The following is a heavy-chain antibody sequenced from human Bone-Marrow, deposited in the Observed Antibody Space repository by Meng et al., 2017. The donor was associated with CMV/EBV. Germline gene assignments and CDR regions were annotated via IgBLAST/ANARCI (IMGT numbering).Heavy chain of an antibody. CDR1: GFTFSSYE. V-gene: IGHV3-48*03. CDR2: ISSSGSTI. J-gene: IGHJ6*02. D-gene: IGHD2-2*01. CDR3: ARDGSKPLRIVVVPAGMDV. Sequence: GGSLRLSCAASGFTFSSYEMNWVRQAPGKGLEWVSYISSSGSTIYYADSVKDRFTISRDNAKNSLYLQMNSLRAEDTAVYYCARDGSKPLRIVVVPAGMDVWGQGTTVTVSS.